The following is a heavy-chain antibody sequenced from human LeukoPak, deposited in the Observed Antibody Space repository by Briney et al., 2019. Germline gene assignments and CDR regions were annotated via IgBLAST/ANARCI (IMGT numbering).Heavy chain of an antibody. CDR2: INKGGSVT. V-gene: IGHV3-7*01. Sequence: GGSLRLSCAPSGFNFSTAWLTWVRMAPGQGMEWLGNINKGGSVTTYEDSVKGRFSISRDNAKNKMYLQMSSLRVEDTAVYYCARDHHSGALDYWGQGTLVTVSS. D-gene: IGHD1-26*01. CDR1: GFNFSTAW. J-gene: IGHJ4*02. CDR3: ARDHHSGALDY.